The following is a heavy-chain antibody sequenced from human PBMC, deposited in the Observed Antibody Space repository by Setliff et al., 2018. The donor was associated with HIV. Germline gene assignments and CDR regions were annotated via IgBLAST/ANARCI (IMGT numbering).Heavy chain of an antibody. CDR3: ARGLIVVVPSAIIRYDAFDI. D-gene: IGHD2-2*01. CDR2: IYYSGST. V-gene: IGHV4-39*07. Sequence: SETLSLTCTVSGGSISSSSYYWGWIRQPPGKGLEWIGSIYYSGSTYYNPSLKSRVTISVDTSKNQFSLKLSSVAAAATAVYYCARGLIVVVPSAIIRYDAFDIWGQGTMVTVSS. J-gene: IGHJ3*02. CDR1: GGSISSSSYY.